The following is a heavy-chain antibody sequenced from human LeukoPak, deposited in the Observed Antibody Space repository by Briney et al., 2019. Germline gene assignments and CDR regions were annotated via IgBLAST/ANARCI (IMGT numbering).Heavy chain of an antibody. CDR2: ISSSSSYI. V-gene: IGHV3-21*01. CDR1: GFTFSSYS. Sequence: GGSLRLSCAASGFTFSSYSMNWVRQAPGKGLEWVSSISSSSSYIYYADSVKGRFTISRDNAKNSLYLQMNSLRAEDTAVYYCARDIGSSWDDAFDIWGQGTMVTVSS. J-gene: IGHJ3*02. D-gene: IGHD6-13*01. CDR3: ARDIGSSWDDAFDI.